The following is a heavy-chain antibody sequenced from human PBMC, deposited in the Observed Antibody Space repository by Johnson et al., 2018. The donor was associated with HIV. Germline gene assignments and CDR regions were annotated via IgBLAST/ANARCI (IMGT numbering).Heavy chain of an antibody. D-gene: IGHD3-16*01. V-gene: IGHV3-11*04. CDR2: ITGSGTVV. CDR3: ARGGSDVFDI. CDR1: GFTFSDYY. J-gene: IGHJ3*02. Sequence: QVHLVESGGGLVQPGGSLRLSCAASGFTFSDYYMSWIRQAPGKGLEWVSYITGSGTVVYYADSVKGRFPISRDNAKNSLYLQMNSLRADDTAVYYCARGGSDVFDIWGRGTMVTVSS.